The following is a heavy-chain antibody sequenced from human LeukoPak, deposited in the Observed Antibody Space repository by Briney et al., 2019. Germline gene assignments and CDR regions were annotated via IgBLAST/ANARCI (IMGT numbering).Heavy chain of an antibody. CDR3: ARVGDYYYYMDV. CDR1: GYTFTGYY. J-gene: IGHJ6*03. CDR2: INPKSGGT. Sequence: ASVKVSCKASGYTFTGYYLHWVRQAPGQGLEWMGWINPKSGGTNYAQKFQGRVTMTRDTSISTAYMELSRLRSDDTAIYYCARVGDYYYYMDVWGKGTTVTVSS. V-gene: IGHV1-2*02.